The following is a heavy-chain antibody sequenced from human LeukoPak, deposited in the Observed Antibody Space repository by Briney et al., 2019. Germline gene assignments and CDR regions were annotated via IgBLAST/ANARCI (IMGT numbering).Heavy chain of an antibody. CDR3: ARGRRIQQWLGNWFDP. J-gene: IGHJ5*02. D-gene: IGHD6-19*01. V-gene: IGHV1-2*02. CDR1: GGTFSSYA. Sequence: ASVKVSCKASGGTFSSYAISWVRQAPGQGLEWMGWINPNSGGTNYAQKFQGRVTMTRDTSISTAYMELSRLRSDDTAVYYCARGRRIQQWLGNWFDPWGQGTLVTVSS. CDR2: INPNSGGT.